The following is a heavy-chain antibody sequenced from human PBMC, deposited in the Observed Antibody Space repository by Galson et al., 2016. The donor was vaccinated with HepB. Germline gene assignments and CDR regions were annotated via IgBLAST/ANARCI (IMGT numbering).Heavy chain of an antibody. V-gene: IGHV3-7*04. D-gene: IGHD1-1*01. CDR3: ARAYQYTLDY. CDR1: GLNCSRVW. Sequence: SLRLSCAGSGLNCSRVWMPWACQAPGNGQVWVANIYKDGSEKHYLDSVRGRFTISRDNAKNSLYLQMNSLRAEDTAVYFCARAYQYTLDYWGQGTLVTVSS. CDR2: IYKDGSEK. J-gene: IGHJ4*02.